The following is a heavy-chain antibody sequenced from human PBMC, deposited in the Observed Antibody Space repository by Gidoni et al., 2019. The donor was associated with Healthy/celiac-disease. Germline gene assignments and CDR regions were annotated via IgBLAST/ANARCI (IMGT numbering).Heavy chain of an antibody. D-gene: IGHD3-3*01. CDR2: ISYDGSNK. Sequence: QVQLVESGGGVVQPGRSLRLSCAASGFTFSSYGMHWVRQAPGKGLEWVAVISYDGSNKYYADSVKGRFTISRDNSKNTLYLQMNSLRAEDTAVYYCAKSFERFLEWLPPGFDYWGQGTLVTVSS. CDR3: AKSFERFLEWLPPGFDY. CDR1: GFTFSSYG. J-gene: IGHJ4*02. V-gene: IGHV3-30*18.